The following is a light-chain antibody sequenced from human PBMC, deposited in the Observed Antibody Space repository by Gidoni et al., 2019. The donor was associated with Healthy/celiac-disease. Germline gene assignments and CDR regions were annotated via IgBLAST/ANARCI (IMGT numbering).Light chain of an antibody. CDR1: SSDVGGYNY. V-gene: IGLV2-8*01. CDR2: EVS. J-gene: IGLJ3*02. Sequence: QSALTQPPYASGSPGQSVTIACTGPSSDVGGYNYVPWYQQHPGKAPKLMIYEVSKRPSGVPDRFSGSKSGNTASLTVSGLQAEDEADYYCSSYAGSNNLVFGGGTKLTVL. CDR3: SSYAGSNNLV.